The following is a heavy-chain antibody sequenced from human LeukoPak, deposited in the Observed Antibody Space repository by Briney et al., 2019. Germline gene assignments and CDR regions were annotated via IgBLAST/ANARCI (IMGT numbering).Heavy chain of an antibody. D-gene: IGHD1-1*01. Sequence: PGGSLRLSCAASGFTFSSIAMSWVRQAPGKGLEWVSAIRSNVETVYNADSVKGRFTISRDNSRQTLFLQMSSLRVEDTATYYCAKGQELDDGVFDSWGQGTLVTVSS. J-gene: IGHJ4*02. CDR3: AKGQELDDGVFDS. V-gene: IGHV3-23*01. CDR2: IRSNVETV. CDR1: GFTFSSIA.